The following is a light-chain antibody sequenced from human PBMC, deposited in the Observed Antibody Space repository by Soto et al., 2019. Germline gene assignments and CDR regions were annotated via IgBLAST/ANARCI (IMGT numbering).Light chain of an antibody. J-gene: IGKJ1*01. CDR1: QNSDSY. Sequence: DMQLTQSTPAVSGCVGDIDSITCLASQNSDSYLNWYQQKPGKAPELLIHDASSLQSGVPSRFSGSGSGTDFTLTISSLQPEDFAVYYCQQSYSSPPTFGQGTKVDIK. V-gene: IGKV1-39*01. CDR3: QQSYSSPPT. CDR2: DAS.